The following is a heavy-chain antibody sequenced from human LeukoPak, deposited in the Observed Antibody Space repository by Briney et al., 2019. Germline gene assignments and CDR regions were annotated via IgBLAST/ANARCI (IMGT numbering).Heavy chain of an antibody. CDR2: ISGSGGST. D-gene: IGHD3-10*01. J-gene: IGHJ4*02. V-gene: IGHV3-23*01. Sequence: GTLRLSCGASGFTFSTYGMSWVRQAPGKGLEWVSGISGSGGSTYYADSVKGRFTISRDNAKNSLYLQMNSLRAEDTAVYYCARSWFGESFFDYWGQGTLVTVSS. CDR1: GFTFSTYG. CDR3: ARSWFGESFFDY.